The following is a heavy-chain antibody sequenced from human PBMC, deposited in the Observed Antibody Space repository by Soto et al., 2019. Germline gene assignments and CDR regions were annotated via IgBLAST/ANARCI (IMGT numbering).Heavy chain of an antibody. CDR2: IYYSGST. J-gene: IGHJ4*02. Sequence: SETLSLTCTVSGGSISSGDYYWSWIRQPPGKGLEWIGYIYYSGSTYYNPSLKSRVTISVDTSKNQFSLKLSSVTAADTAVYYCARVVHGYSSSWYGAYFDYWGQGTLVTVSS. D-gene: IGHD6-13*01. CDR1: GGSISSGDYY. V-gene: IGHV4-30-4*01. CDR3: ARVVHGYSSSWYGAYFDY.